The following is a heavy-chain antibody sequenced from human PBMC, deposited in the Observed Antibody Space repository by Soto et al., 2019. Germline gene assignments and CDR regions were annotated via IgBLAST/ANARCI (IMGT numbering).Heavy chain of an antibody. CDR2: IYYSGNT. J-gene: IGHJ6*02. CDR3: ATADPSTRPDSYYYYYTMGV. Sequence: QVQLQESGPGLVKPSETLSLTCHVSGASITNYHWSWIRQPPGKGLEWIGFIYYSGNTNYNPSLGSRVTISVDRSKNQLSLTVTSVIAADTAVYYCATADPSTRPDSYYYYYTMGVWGQGTTVTVSS. D-gene: IGHD2-2*01. V-gene: IGHV4-59*01. CDR1: GASITNYH.